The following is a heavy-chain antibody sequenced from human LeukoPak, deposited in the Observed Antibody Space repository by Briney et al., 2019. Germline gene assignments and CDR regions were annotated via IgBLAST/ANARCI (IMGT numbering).Heavy chain of an antibody. Sequence: SETLSLTCTVSGGSISSYYWSWIRQPPGKGLEWIGYIYYSGSTSYNPSLKSRVTISVDTSKNQFSLKLSSVTAADTAVYYCAREYQLLHAFDIWGQGTMVTVSS. J-gene: IGHJ3*02. CDR3: AREYQLLHAFDI. D-gene: IGHD2-2*01. CDR1: GGSISSYY. V-gene: IGHV4-59*12. CDR2: IYYSGST.